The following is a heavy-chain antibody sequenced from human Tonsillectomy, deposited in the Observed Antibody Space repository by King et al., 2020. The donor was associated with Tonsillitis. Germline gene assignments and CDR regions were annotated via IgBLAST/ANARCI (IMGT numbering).Heavy chain of an antibody. CDR2: ISSRSSYI. J-gene: IGHJ6*02. Sequence: VQLVESGGGLVKPGGSLRLSCAASGFTFSDHSMTWVRQAPGKGLEWVALISSRSSYIYHADSVKGRFTISRDNPKKSLYLQMSSLRAEDTAVYYCVRQGLGGTDREYGYFYSGLDVWGQGTTVIVSS. D-gene: IGHD3-16*01. CDR1: GFTFSDHS. V-gene: IGHV3-21*01. CDR3: VRQGLGGTDREYGYFYSGLDV.